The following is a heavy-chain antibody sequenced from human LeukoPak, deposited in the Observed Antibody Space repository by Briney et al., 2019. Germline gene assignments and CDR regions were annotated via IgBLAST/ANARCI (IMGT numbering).Heavy chain of an antibody. Sequence: SETLSLTCAVYGGSFSGYYWSCIRQPPGKGLEWIGEINHSGSTNYNPSLKSRATISVDTSKNQFSLKLSSVTAADTAVYYCARLAYSSGCDYWGQGTLVTVSS. CDR1: GGSFSGYY. CDR3: ARLAYSSGCDY. CDR2: INHSGST. J-gene: IGHJ4*02. D-gene: IGHD6-19*01. V-gene: IGHV4-34*01.